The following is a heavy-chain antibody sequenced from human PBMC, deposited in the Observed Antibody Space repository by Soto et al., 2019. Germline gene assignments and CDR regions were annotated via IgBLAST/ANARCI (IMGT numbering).Heavy chain of an antibody. CDR2: LSGRGDST. CDR1: GFTFSSYA. CDR3: AKDGIAARRDNFDY. Sequence: GGSLRLSCAASGFTFSSYAMSWVRQAPGKGPEWVSTLSGRGDSTYYADSVKGRFTISRDNSRNTLYLQINSLRAEDTAVYYCAKDGIAARRDNFDYWGQGTLVTVSS. J-gene: IGHJ4*02. D-gene: IGHD6-6*01. V-gene: IGHV3-23*01.